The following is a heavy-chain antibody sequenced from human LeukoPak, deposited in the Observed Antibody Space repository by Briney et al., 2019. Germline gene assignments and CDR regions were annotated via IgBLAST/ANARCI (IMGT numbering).Heavy chain of an antibody. CDR2: MNPNSGNT. J-gene: IGHJ4*02. Sequence: ASVKVSCKASGYTFTSYDINWVRQATGQGLEWMGWMNPNSGNTGYAQKFQGRVTMTRNTSISTAYMELSSLRSEDTAVYYCARVKPTQIRYYYYDSSGYWAYWGQGTLVTVSS. CDR3: ARVKPTQIRYYYYDSSGYWAY. D-gene: IGHD3-22*01. CDR1: GYTFTSYD. V-gene: IGHV1-8*01.